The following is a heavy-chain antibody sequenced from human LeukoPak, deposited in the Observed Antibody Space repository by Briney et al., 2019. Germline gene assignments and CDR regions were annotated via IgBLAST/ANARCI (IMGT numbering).Heavy chain of an antibody. J-gene: IGHJ4*02. CDR2: ISGNTENT. Sequence: GGSLRLSCAAPGFTFSSYAMNWVRQAPGKGLEWVSGISGNTENTYYADSVKGRFTISRDNPENTVYLQMTSLGAEDTAVYYCAKRDSGTSARVLSTNWYLGYWGQGTLVTVSS. CDR3: AKRDSGTSARVLSTNWYLGY. D-gene: IGHD6-13*01. CDR1: GFTFSSYA. V-gene: IGHV3-23*01.